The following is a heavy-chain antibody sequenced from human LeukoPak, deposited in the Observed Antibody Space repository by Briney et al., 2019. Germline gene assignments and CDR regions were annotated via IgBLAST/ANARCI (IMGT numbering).Heavy chain of an antibody. CDR1: GFTFRSYA. V-gene: IGHV3-7*04. CDR2: IKEDGSVK. D-gene: IGHD1-26*01. J-gene: IGHJ4*02. Sequence: GGSLRLSCAVSGFTFRSYAMSWVRQAPGKGLEWVANIKEDGSVKYYVDSVKGRFTISRDNAKNSLYLQMNSLRADDTAVYYCGREVPGGATILDYWGQGTLVTVSS. CDR3: GREVPGGATILDY.